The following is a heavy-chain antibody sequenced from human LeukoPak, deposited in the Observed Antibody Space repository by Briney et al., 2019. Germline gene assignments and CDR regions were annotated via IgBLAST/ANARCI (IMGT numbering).Heavy chain of an antibody. V-gene: IGHV4-39*01. CDR2: IFYSGIT. D-gene: IGHD2/OR15-2a*01. Sequence: SGTLSLTCTVSGGSISGTLYSWGWIRQPPGKGLEWIGSIFYSGITYYNPSLQSRVTISVDASKSQFSLHLSSVTAADTALYYCARIIVVTSTDYFDSWGQGTLDTVSS. CDR3: ARIIVVTSTDYFDS. CDR1: GGSISGTLYS. J-gene: IGHJ4*02.